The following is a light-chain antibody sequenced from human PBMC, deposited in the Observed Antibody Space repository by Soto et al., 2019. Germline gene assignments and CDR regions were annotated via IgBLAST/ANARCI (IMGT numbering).Light chain of an antibody. CDR2: GAS. V-gene: IGKV3-15*01. Sequence: EIVMTQSPATLSVSAGERAALSCRVSQSVSSNFAWYQQKPGQAPWLLIYGASTRATGIPARFSGSGSGTDFTLTISSLQSEDFAVYYCQQYNNWPYTFGQGTKLEIK. J-gene: IGKJ2*01. CDR1: QSVSSN. CDR3: QQYNNWPYT.